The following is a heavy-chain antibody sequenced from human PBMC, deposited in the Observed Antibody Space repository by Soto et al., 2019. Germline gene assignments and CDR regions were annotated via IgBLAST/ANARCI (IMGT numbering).Heavy chain of an antibody. D-gene: IGHD1-26*01. CDR2: ITISTGNI. V-gene: IGHV3-48*02. CDR1: GVTDSGCS. J-gene: IGHJ4*01. CDR3: VRDRDLYRDMFHADL. Sequence: GGALRLSCEAPGVTDSGCSINWVRQAPVKGLEWLAYITISTGNILYADSVGGRFTISADNAENSVFLQMNSLRDEDTAVYFCVRDRDLYRDMFHADLWGQGTLVTVSS.